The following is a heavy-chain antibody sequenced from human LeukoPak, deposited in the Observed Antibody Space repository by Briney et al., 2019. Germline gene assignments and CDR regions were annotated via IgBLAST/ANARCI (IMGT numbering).Heavy chain of an antibody. D-gene: IGHD1-7*01. CDR3: ARERTRINAFDI. CDR1: GYSISSGYY. J-gene: IGHJ3*02. CDR2: IYHSGST. Sequence: SETLSLTCTVSGYSISSGYYWGWIRQPPGKGLEWIGSIYHSGSTYYNPSLKSRVTISVDTSKNQFSLKLSSVTAADTAVYYCARERTRINAFDIWGQGTMVTVSS. V-gene: IGHV4-38-2*02.